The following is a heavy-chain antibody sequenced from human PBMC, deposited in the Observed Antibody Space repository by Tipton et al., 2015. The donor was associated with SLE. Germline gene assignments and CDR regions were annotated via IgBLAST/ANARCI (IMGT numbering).Heavy chain of an antibody. CDR3: TRGPVGSGYYSSSDAFDF. CDR1: GGSISSYY. Sequence: TLSLTCTVSGGSISSYYWSWIRQPPGKGLEWIGYIHYSGSTNYNPSLKSRVTISVDTSKNQFSLRLKSVTAADTAVYFCTRGPVGSGYYSSSDAFDFWGQGTMVTVSS. D-gene: IGHD3-22*01. V-gene: IGHV4-59*08. CDR2: IHYSGST. J-gene: IGHJ3*01.